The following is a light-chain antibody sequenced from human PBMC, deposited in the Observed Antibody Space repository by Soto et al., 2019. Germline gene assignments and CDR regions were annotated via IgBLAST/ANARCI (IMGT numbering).Light chain of an antibody. J-gene: IGKJ1*01. V-gene: IGKV3-15*01. Sequence: ETVMTQSPATLSVSPGEGATLSCRASQSLNTNLAWYQQKLGQAPRVLIYDASTRATGIPARFSGSGSGTEFTLTISGLQSEYSGVYFCHEYNTWPWTFGQGTRVEIK. CDR1: QSLNTN. CDR2: DAS. CDR3: HEYNTWPWT.